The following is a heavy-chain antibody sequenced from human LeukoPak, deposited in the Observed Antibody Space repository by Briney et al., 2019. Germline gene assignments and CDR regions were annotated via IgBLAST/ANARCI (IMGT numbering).Heavy chain of an antibody. D-gene: IGHD1-1*01. CDR3: ARGARELDY. Sequence: QAGGSLRLSCAASGFSFRSHVMPWVRQAPGKGLEWMTLISFDGTNEDYADSVKGRFTISRDNSKNTIYLQINSLTTEDTAVYYCARGARELDYWGRGTLVTVSS. CDR1: GFSFRSHV. CDR2: ISFDGTNE. V-gene: IGHV3-30*03. J-gene: IGHJ4*02.